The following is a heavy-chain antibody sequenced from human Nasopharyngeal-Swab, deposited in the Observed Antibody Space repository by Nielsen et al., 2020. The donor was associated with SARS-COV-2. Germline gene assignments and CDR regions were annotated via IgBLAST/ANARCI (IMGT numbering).Heavy chain of an antibody. CDR3: ARGYDDTNFDY. CDR1: GFTFSTSW. J-gene: IGHJ4*02. Sequence: GESLKISCAASGFTFSTSWMHWVRQGPGKGLVWVSRINNDGSRTNYADSVKGRFTISRDNAKNTLYLQMNSLKVDDTALYFCARGYDDTNFDYWGQGTLVTVSS. D-gene: IGHD3-9*01. V-gene: IGHV3-74*01. CDR2: INNDGSRT.